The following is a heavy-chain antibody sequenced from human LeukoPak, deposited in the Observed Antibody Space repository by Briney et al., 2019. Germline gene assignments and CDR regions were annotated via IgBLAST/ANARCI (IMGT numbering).Heavy chain of an antibody. Sequence: SETLSLTCTVSGASISSSTDYWGWIRQPPGKGLEWIANIYYSGSTYYNPSLKSRVTISVDTSKNQFSLKLSSMTAADTAVYYCARASYSYDISGWVPFDYWGQGTLVTVSS. CDR2: IYYSGST. V-gene: IGHV4-39*07. CDR1: GASISSSTDY. D-gene: IGHD3-22*01. J-gene: IGHJ4*02. CDR3: ARASYSYDISGWVPFDY.